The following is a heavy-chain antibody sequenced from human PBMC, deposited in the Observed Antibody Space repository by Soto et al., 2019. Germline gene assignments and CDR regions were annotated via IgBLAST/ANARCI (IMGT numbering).Heavy chain of an antibody. CDR2: IKSKTDGGTT. CDR1: GFTFSNAW. CDR3: TTSGGYCTNGVCYIADPPFDY. J-gene: IGHJ4*02. V-gene: IGHV3-15*01. Sequence: GGSLRLSCAASGFTFSNAWMSWVRQAPGKGLEWVGRIKSKTDGGTTDYAAPVKGRFTISRDDSKNTLYLQMNSLKTEDTAVYYCTTSGGYCTNGVCYIADPPFDYWGQGTLVTVSS. D-gene: IGHD2-8*01.